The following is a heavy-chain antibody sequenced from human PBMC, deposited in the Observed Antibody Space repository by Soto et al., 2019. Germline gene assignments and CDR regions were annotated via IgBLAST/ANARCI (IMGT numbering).Heavy chain of an antibody. V-gene: IGHV4-39*01. CDR2: IYYSGST. J-gene: IGHJ4*02. CDR1: GGSISSSSYY. CDR3: ASLLWFGEPDYFDY. Sequence: SETLSLTCTVSGGSISSSSYYWGWIRQPPGKGLEWIGSIYYSGSTYYNPSLKSRVTISVDTSKNQFSLKLSSVTAADTAVYYCASLLWFGEPDYFDYWGQGTLVTVSS. D-gene: IGHD3-10*01.